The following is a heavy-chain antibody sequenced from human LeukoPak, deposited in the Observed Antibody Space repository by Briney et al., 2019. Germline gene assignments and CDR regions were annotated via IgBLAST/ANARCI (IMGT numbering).Heavy chain of an antibody. CDR1: GFTSSSYW. CDR2: INSDGSST. D-gene: IGHD4-17*01. CDR3: ARDGDYGDRFDY. Sequence: GGSLRLSCAASGFTSSSYWMHWVRHAPGKGLVWVSRINSDGSSTSYADSVKGRFTISRDNAKNTLYLQMNSLRAEDTAVYYCARDGDYGDRFDYWGQGTLVTVSS. V-gene: IGHV3-74*01. J-gene: IGHJ4*02.